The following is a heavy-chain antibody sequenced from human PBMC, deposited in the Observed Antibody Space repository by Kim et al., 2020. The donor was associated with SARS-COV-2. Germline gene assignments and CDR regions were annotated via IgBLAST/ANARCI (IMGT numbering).Heavy chain of an antibody. Sequence: GGSLRLSCAASGFTFSSYAMHWVRQAPGKGLEWVTVISYDGSNKYYADSVEGRFTISRDNSKKTLYLQMNSLRAEDTAVYYCARDFGGNDYYGSGSYYWGQGTLVTVSS. CDR3: ARDFGGNDYYGSGSYY. CDR2: ISYDGSNK. V-gene: IGHV3-30*04. CDR1: GFTFSSYA. D-gene: IGHD3-10*01. J-gene: IGHJ4*02.